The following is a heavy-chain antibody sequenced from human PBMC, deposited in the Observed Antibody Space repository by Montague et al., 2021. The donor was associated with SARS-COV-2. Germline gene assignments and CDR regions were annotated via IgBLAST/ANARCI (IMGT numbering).Heavy chain of an antibody. D-gene: IGHD3-9*01. CDR2: IDWDDDK. CDR1: GFSLTTTGMC. Sequence: PALVKPTQTLTLTCTFSGFSLTTTGMCVSWIRQPPGKALEWLAIIDWDDDKYYSTSLKTRLTISKDTSKNQVVLTMTNMDPVDTATYYCARIQYDILTGYTDPHFDYWGQGTLVTVSS. CDR3: ARIQYDILTGYTDPHFDY. J-gene: IGHJ4*02. V-gene: IGHV2-70*13.